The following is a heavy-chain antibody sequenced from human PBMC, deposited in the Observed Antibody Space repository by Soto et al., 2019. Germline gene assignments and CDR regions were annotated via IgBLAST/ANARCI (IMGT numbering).Heavy chain of an antibody. D-gene: IGHD2-2*01. CDR1: GYSFTSYW. CDR2: IYPGDSDT. Sequence: GESLKISCKGSGYSFTSYWIGWVRQMPGKGLEWMGIIYPGDSDTRYSPSFQGQVTISADKSISTAYLQWSSLKASDTAMYYCARVSPDIVVVPAVNYYYYGMDVWGQGTTVTVSS. V-gene: IGHV5-51*01. J-gene: IGHJ6*02. CDR3: ARVSPDIVVVPAVNYYYYGMDV.